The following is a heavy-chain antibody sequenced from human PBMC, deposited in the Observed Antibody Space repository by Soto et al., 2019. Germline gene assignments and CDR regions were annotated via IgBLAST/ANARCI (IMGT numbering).Heavy chain of an antibody. Sequence: SGPTLVNPTQTLTLTCTFSGFSLSTSGMCVSWIRQPPGKALEWLARIDWDDDKYYSTSLKTRLTISKDTSKNQVVLTMTNMDPVDTATYYCARIRHSLYSGYDLDWFDPWGQGTLVTVSS. CDR1: GFSLSTSGMC. CDR3: ARIRHSLYSGYDLDWFDP. J-gene: IGHJ5*02. D-gene: IGHD5-12*01. V-gene: IGHV2-70*11. CDR2: IDWDDDK.